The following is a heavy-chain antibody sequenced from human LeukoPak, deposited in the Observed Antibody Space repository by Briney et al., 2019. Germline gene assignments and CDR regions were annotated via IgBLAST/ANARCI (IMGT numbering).Heavy chain of an antibody. Sequence: ASVRVSCKASGGTFSSYAISWVRQAPGQGLEWMGWISAYNGNTNYAQKLQGRVTMTTDTSTSTAYMELRSLRSDDTAVYYCARGWDWNPNFDYWGQGTLVTVSS. J-gene: IGHJ4*02. CDR3: ARGWDWNPNFDY. D-gene: IGHD1-1*01. CDR1: GGTFSSYA. V-gene: IGHV1-18*01. CDR2: ISAYNGNT.